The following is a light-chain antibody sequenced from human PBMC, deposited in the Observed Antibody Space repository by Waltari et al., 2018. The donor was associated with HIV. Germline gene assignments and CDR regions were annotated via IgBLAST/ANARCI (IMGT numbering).Light chain of an antibody. V-gene: IGKV3-20*01. Sequence: ESVLTQSPGTLSLSPGERARLSCRASQSVSSSYLAWYQQKPGQAPRLLIYGASSRATGIPDRFSGRGSGTDFTLTISRLEPEDFAVYYCQQYGSSPPYTFGQGTTLEIK. CDR1: QSVSSSY. J-gene: IGKJ2*01. CDR3: QQYGSSPPYT. CDR2: GAS.